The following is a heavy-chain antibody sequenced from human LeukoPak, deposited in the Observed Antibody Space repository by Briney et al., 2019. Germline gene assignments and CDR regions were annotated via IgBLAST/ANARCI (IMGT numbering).Heavy chain of an antibody. CDR3: ARDLFRGDNSRDY. CDR2: IYYSGST. V-gene: IGHV4-59*01. Sequence: SETLSLTCTVSGVSISSYYWSWIRQPPGKGLEWIGYIYYSGSTNYNPSLKSRVTISADTSKNQFSLNLSSVTAADTAIYYCARDLFRGDNSRDYWGQGTLVTVSS. D-gene: IGHD4-23*01. J-gene: IGHJ4*02. CDR1: GVSISSYY.